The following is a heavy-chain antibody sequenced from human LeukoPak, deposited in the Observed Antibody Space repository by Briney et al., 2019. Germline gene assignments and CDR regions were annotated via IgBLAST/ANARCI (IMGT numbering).Heavy chain of an antibody. Sequence: GGSLRLSCAASGFTFSSYAMSWVRQAPGKGLEWVSAISGSGGSTYYADSVKGRFTISRDNSKNTLYLQMNSLRAEDTAIYYCAKGRSSSPKMDVWGKGTTVTVSS. V-gene: IGHV3-23*01. CDR2: ISGSGGST. J-gene: IGHJ6*04. CDR1: GFTFSSYA. CDR3: AKGRSSSPKMDV. D-gene: IGHD6-13*01.